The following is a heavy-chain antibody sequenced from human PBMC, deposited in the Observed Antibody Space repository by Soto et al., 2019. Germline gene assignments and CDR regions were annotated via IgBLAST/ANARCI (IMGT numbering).Heavy chain of an antibody. Sequence: QVQLQQWGAGLLKPSETLSLTCAVYGGSFSGYYWSWIRQPPGKGLEWIGEINHSGSTNYNPSLKSRVTISVDTSKNQCALKLSSVTAADTAVYDCARGPKTQYSNGGFNDYYYGMEVWGQGNTVTVSS. CDR2: INHSGST. J-gene: IGHJ6*02. CDR1: GGSFSGYY. CDR3: ARGPKTQYSNGGFNDYYYGMEV. D-gene: IGHD6-19*01. V-gene: IGHV4-34*01.